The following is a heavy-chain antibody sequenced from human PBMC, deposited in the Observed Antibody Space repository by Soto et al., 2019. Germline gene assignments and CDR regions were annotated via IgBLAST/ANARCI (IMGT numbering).Heavy chain of an antibody. Sequence: QVQLVQSGAEVTKPGSSVKVSCKSSGDTFNSYAFSWVRQAPGQGLEWMGAIIPIFGTVKYEQRFQGRVTITADESTSTVYMDLNGLTSEDTDVYYCARVKGGYAYWYFELWGRGTLVTGSS. CDR2: IIPIFGTV. CDR1: GDTFNSYA. CDR3: ARVKGGYAYWYFEL. V-gene: IGHV1-69*01. D-gene: IGHD3-22*01. J-gene: IGHJ2*01.